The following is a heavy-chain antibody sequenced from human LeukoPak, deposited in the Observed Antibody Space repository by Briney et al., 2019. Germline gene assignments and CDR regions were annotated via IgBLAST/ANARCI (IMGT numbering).Heavy chain of an antibody. J-gene: IGHJ6*03. Sequence: GGSLKLSCAASGFTFSSYSINWVRQAPGKGLEWVSSISSSSSYIYYADSVKGRFTISRDNAKNSLYLQMNSLRAEDTAVYYCARGPQDGYNWAYYYYYMDVWGKGTTVTVSS. D-gene: IGHD5-24*01. CDR1: GFTFSSYS. V-gene: IGHV3-21*01. CDR3: ARGPQDGYNWAYYYYYMDV. CDR2: ISSSSSYI.